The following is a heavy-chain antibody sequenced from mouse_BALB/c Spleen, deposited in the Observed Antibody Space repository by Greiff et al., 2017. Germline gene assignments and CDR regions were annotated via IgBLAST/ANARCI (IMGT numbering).Heavy chain of an antibody. Sequence: QVQLQQSGAGLVRPGSSVKISCKASGYAFSSYWMNWVKQRPGQGLEWIGQIYPGDGDTNYNGKFKGKATLTADKSSSTAYMQLSSLTSEDSAVYFCARGGWDYDDAMDYWGQGTSVTVSS. CDR3: ARGGWDYDDAMDY. CDR2: IYPGDGDT. J-gene: IGHJ4*01. CDR1: GYAFSSYW. V-gene: IGHV1-80*01. D-gene: IGHD2-4*01.